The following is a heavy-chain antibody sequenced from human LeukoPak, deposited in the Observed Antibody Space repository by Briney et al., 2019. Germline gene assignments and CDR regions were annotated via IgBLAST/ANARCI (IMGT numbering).Heavy chain of an antibody. D-gene: IGHD3-10*01. Sequence: ASVKVSCKASGYTFTGYYMHWVRQAPGQGLEWMGRINPNSGGTNYAQKFQGRVTMTRDTSISTAYMELSRLRSDDTAVYSCARSLMVRGVPPYYDYWGQGTLVTVSS. CDR3: ARSLMVRGVPPYYDY. J-gene: IGHJ4*02. V-gene: IGHV1-2*06. CDR1: GYTFTGYY. CDR2: INPNSGGT.